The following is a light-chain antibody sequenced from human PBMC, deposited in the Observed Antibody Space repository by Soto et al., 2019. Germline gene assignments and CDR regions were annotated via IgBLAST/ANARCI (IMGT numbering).Light chain of an antibody. Sequence: QSALTQPASVSGSPGQSITITCTGSSSDVGSYNLVSLYQQHPGKAPKLMIYEGSKRPSGVSNRFSGSKSGNTASLTISGLQAEDEADYYCCSYAGGGSYVFGPGIKLTVL. J-gene: IGLJ1*01. CDR1: SSDVGSYNL. CDR3: CSYAGGGSYV. V-gene: IGLV2-23*01. CDR2: EGS.